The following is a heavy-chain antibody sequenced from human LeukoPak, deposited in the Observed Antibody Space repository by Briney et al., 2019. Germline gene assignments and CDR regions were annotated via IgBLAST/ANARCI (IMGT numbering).Heavy chain of an antibody. J-gene: IGHJ6*02. Sequence: GGSLRLSCAASGFTFSTHWMVWVRRAPGKGLLWVSRIDPGGSSTTYADSVKGRFTNSRDNARSTLYLQMNSLRAEDTAVYYCVRWVTTSYYGMDVWGQGTTVTVSS. D-gene: IGHD4-17*01. CDR1: GFTFSTHW. V-gene: IGHV3-74*03. CDR2: IDPGGSST. CDR3: VRWVTTSYYGMDV.